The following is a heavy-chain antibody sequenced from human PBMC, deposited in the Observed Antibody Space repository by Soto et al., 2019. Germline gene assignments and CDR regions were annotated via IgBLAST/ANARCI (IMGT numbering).Heavy chain of an antibody. J-gene: IGHJ6*02. V-gene: IGHV4-4*07. CDR3: ARGDIVAIFGMDV. CDR1: GGSLSGSF. Sequence: SETLSLTCTVSGGSLSGSFWNWIRQPAGRGLEWIGRIYSSGTGSPNYNPSLRSRVSMSVDTSKNQFSLTLTSVTAADTAVYYCARGDIVAIFGMDVWGQGTTVTVSS. CDR2: IYSSGTGSP. D-gene: IGHD5-12*01.